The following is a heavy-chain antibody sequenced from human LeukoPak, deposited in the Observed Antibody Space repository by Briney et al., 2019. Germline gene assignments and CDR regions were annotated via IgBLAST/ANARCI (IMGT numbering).Heavy chain of an antibody. V-gene: IGHV4-59*08. CDR3: ARHRYDFWSGYYYPSGAFDI. D-gene: IGHD3-3*01. CDR1: GGSISSYY. Sequence: SETLSLTCTVSGGSISSYYWSWIRQPPGKGLEWIGYIYYSGSTNYNPSLKSRVTMSVDTSKNQFSLKLSSVTAADTAVYYCARHRYDFWSGYYYPSGAFDIWGQGTMVTVSS. CDR2: IYYSGST. J-gene: IGHJ3*02.